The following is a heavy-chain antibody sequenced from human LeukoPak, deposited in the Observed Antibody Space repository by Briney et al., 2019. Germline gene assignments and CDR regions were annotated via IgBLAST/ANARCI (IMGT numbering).Heavy chain of an antibody. CDR1: GFTFSNWW. V-gene: IGHV3-7*01. D-gene: IGHD2-15*01. Sequence: GGSLRLSCVVSGFTFSNWWMSWVRQAPGKGLEYVANIKEDGTEKNYVDSAKGRFTISRDNAKNSLYLQMNSLRAEDTGIYYCARGGWLDDWGQGTLVTVSS. J-gene: IGHJ4*02. CDR2: IKEDGTEK. CDR3: ARGGWLDD.